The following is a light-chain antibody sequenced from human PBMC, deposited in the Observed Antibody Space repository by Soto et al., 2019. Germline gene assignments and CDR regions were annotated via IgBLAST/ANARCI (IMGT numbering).Light chain of an antibody. CDR2: DAS. J-gene: IGKJ5*01. CDR1: QSVNSY. CDR3: QQYGSSPIT. Sequence: EVVLTQSPGTLSLSRGERASLSCRASQSVNSYLAWYQQKPGQAPRLLIYDASNRATGIPDRFSGSGSGTDFTLTISRLEPEDFAVYYCQQYGSSPITFGQGTRLEIK. V-gene: IGKV3-20*01.